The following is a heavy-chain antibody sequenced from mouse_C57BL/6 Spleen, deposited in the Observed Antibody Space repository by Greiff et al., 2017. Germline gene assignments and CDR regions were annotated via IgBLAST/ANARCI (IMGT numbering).Heavy chain of an antibody. Sequence: EVQLQQSGPELVKPGASVKISCKASGYTFTDYYMNWVKQSHGKSLEWIGDINPNNGGTSYNQKFKGKATLTVDKSSSTAYMELRSLTSEDSAVDYCARGAHYYGSSPAWFAYWGQGTLVTVSA. J-gene: IGHJ3*01. CDR2: INPNNGGT. V-gene: IGHV1-26*01. CDR1: GYTFTDYY. D-gene: IGHD1-1*01. CDR3: ARGAHYYGSSPAWFAY.